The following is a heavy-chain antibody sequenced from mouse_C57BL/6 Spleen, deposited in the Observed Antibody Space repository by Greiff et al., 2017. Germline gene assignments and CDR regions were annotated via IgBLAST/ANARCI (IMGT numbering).Heavy chain of an antibody. CDR1: GFTFSSYA. D-gene: IGHD4-1*01. V-gene: IGHV5-4*01. CDR2: ISDGGSYT. J-gene: IGHJ2*01. Sequence: EVQLVESGGGLVKPGGSLQLSCAASGFTFSSYAMSWVRQTPEKRLEWVATISDGGSYTYYPDNVKGRLTISRDNAKNNLYLQMSHLKSEDTAMYYCARTGLGQSFDYWGQGTTLTVSS. CDR3: ARTGLGQSFDY.